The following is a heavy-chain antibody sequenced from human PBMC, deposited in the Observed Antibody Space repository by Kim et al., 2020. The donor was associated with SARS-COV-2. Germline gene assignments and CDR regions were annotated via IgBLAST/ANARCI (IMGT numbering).Heavy chain of an antibody. CDR2: ISSSSSYI. Sequence: GGSLRLSCAASGFTFSSYSMYWVRQAPGKGLEWVSSISSSSSYIYYADSVKGRFTISRDNAKNSLYLQMNSLRAEDTAVYYCARSHWNYYGQLPTRVVYFDYWGQGTLVTVSS. D-gene: IGHD1-7*01. CDR1: GFTFSSYS. CDR3: ARSHWNYYGQLPTRVVYFDY. J-gene: IGHJ4*02. V-gene: IGHV3-21*01.